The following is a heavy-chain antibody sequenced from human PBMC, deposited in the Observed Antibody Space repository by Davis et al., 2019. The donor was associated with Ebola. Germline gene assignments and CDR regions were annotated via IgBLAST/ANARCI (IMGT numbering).Heavy chain of an antibody. V-gene: IGHV3-64D*08. CDR1: GFTFSSYA. D-gene: IGHD6-19*01. CDR3: ARDIAVGHFDY. CDR2: ISSNGGST. J-gene: IGHJ4*02. Sequence: PGGSLRLSCSASGFTFSSYAMHWVRQAPGKGLEYVSAISSNGGSTYYADSVKGRFTISRDNSKNTLYLQMSSLRAEDTAVYYCARDIAVGHFDYWGQGTLVTVSS.